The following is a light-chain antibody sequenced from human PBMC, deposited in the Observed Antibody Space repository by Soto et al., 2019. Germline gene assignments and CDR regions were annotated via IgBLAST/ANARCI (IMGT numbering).Light chain of an antibody. CDR2: GNS. CDR3: QSYDSSLSGYV. J-gene: IGLJ1*01. CDR1: SSDIGAGYD. V-gene: IGLV1-40*01. Sequence: QFVLTQPPSVSGAPGQRVTISCTGSSSDIGAGYDVYWYQQLPGTAPKLLIYGNSNRPSGVPDRFSGSKSGTSASLAITGLQAEDEADYYCQSYDSSLSGYVFGTGTKLTAL.